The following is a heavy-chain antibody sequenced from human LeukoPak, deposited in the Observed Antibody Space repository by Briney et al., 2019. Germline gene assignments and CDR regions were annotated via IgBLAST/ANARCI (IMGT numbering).Heavy chain of an antibody. V-gene: IGHV4-39*01. CDR3: ARHGASGSYHYYYYMDV. Sequence: SETLSLTCTVSGGSISSSSHYWGWIRQPPGTGLEWIGSVYYSGSTYYNPSLNSRVTMSVDTSKYQFSLKLSSVTAADTAVYYCARHGASGSYHYYYYMDVWGKGTTVTISS. J-gene: IGHJ6*03. CDR2: VYYSGST. D-gene: IGHD1-26*01. CDR1: GGSISSSSHY.